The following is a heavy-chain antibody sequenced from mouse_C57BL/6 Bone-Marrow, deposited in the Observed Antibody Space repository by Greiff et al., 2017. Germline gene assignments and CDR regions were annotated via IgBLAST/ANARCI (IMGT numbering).Heavy chain of an antibody. CDR1: GYTFTSYW. D-gene: IGHD4-1*01. Sequence: VQLQQPGTELVKPGASVKLSCKASGYTFTSYWMHWVKQRPGQGLEWIGNINPRNGGTNYNEKFKSKATLTVDKSSSTAYILLSSLTSDDSAFYYCSWDWYFDVWGTGTTVTVAS. CDR3: SWDWYFDV. CDR2: INPRNGGT. J-gene: IGHJ1*03. V-gene: IGHV1-53*01.